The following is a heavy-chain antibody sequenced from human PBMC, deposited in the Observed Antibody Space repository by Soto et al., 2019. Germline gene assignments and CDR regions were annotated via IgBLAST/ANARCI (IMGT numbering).Heavy chain of an antibody. CDR3: ARGPPTYYYDSSGPPNDY. CDR2: INPSGGST. CDR1: GYTFTSYY. J-gene: IGHJ4*02. D-gene: IGHD3-22*01. Sequence: ASVKVSCKASGYTFTSYYMHWVRQAPGQGLEWMGIINPSGGSTSYAQKFQGRVTMTRDTSTSTVYMELSSLRSEDTAVYYCARGPPTYYYDSSGPPNDYWGQGTLVTVSS. V-gene: IGHV1-46*01.